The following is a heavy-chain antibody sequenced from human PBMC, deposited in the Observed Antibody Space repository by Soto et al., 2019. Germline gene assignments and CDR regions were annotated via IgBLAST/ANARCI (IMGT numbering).Heavy chain of an antibody. CDR3: ARDPAVSTIAAAGTDYYYGMDV. CDR2: IYYSGST. J-gene: IGHJ6*02. D-gene: IGHD6-13*01. Sequence: PSETLSLTCTVSGGSISSGGYYWSWICQHPGKGLEWIGYIYYSGSTYYNPSLKSRVTISVDTSKNQFSLKLSSVTAADTAVYYCARDPAVSTIAAAGTDYYYGMDVWGQGTTVTVSS. V-gene: IGHV4-31*03. CDR1: GGSISSGGYY.